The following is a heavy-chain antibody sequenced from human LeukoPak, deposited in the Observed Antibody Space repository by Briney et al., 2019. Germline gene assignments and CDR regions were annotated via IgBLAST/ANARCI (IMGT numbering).Heavy chain of an antibody. CDR3: ARDVIGGDTLDS. J-gene: IGHJ4*02. V-gene: IGHV3-21*01. D-gene: IGHD2-21*02. CDR1: GFTFSSYS. CDR2: ISSSSSYI. Sequence: GGSLRLSCAASGFTFSSYSMNWVRQAPGKGLEWVSSISSSSSYIYYADSVKGRFTISRDNAKNSLYLQMNSLEAEDTAVYYCARDVIGGDTLDSWGQGTLVTVSS.